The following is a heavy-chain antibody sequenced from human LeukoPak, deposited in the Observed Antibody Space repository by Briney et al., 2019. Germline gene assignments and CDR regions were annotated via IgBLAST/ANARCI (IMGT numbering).Heavy chain of an antibody. Sequence: GSSVKVSCKASGDTFSSYAISWVRQAPGQGLEWMGGIIPILGTANYAQKFQGRVTITRNTSISTAYMELSSLRSEDTAVYYCARGSCGGDCYSQGGTFDYWGQGTLVTVSS. D-gene: IGHD2-21*02. CDR1: GDTFSSYA. CDR2: IIPILGTA. V-gene: IGHV1-69*05. CDR3: ARGSCGGDCYSQGGTFDY. J-gene: IGHJ4*02.